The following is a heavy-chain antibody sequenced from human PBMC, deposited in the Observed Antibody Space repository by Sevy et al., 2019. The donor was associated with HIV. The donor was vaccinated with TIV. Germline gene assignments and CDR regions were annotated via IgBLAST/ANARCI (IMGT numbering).Heavy chain of an antibody. J-gene: IGHJ4*02. CDR2: LSAHDGDT. Sequence: ASVKVSYKASGYTFTSYRIYWVRQAPGQGLESMGWLSAHDGDTNCAQKFQGRVTMITDTSTTTAYMDLRSLRSDDTALYYCATAYCSGGRCYSLAYWGQGTLVTVSS. V-gene: IGHV1-18*01. CDR3: ATAYCSGGRCYSLAY. CDR1: GYTFTSYR. D-gene: IGHD2-15*01.